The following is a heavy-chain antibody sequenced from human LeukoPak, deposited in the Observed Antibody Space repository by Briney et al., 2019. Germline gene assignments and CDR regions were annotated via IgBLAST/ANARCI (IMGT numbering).Heavy chain of an antibody. CDR2: ISGSGGST. CDR1: GFTFSSYA. D-gene: IGHD1-26*01. J-gene: IGHJ4*02. CDR3: AKGVDSGSYFEY. V-gene: IGHV3-23*01. Sequence: GGSLRLSCAASGFTFSSYAMSWIRQAPGKGLEWVSAISGSGGSTYYADSVKGRFTISRDNSKNTLYLQMNSLRAEDTAVYYCAKGVDSGSYFEYWGQGTLVTVSS.